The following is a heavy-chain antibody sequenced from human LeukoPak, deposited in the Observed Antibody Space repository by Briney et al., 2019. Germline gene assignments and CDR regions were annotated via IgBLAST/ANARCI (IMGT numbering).Heavy chain of an antibody. V-gene: IGHV3-21*01. J-gene: IGHJ4*02. CDR3: ARALYDGSGYYSHFDY. Sequence: PGGSLRLSCVASGFTFSSYTMNWVRQAPGKGLEWISSITRSSNYIYYADSMKGRFTISRDNAKKSLYLQMNSLRAEDTAVYYCARALYDGSGYYSHFDYWGQGTLVTVSS. CDR2: ITRSSNYI. CDR1: GFTFSSYT. D-gene: IGHD3-22*01.